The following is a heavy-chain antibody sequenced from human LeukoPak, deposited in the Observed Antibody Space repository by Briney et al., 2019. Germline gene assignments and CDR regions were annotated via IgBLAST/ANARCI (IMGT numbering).Heavy chain of an antibody. CDR1: GYTFTGYY. D-gene: IGHD3-3*01. V-gene: IGHV1-8*02. Sequence: ASVKVSCKASGYTFTGYYMHWVRQATGQGLEWMGWMNPNSGNTGYAQKFQGRVTMTRNTSISTAYMELSSLRSEDTAVYYCARVGRLTIFGVVIRGVGDYYYGMDVWGQGTTVTVSS. CDR2: MNPNSGNT. CDR3: ARVGRLTIFGVVIRGVGDYYYGMDV. J-gene: IGHJ6*02.